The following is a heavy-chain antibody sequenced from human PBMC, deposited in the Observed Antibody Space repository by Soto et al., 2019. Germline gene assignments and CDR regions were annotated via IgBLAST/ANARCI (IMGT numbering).Heavy chain of an antibody. V-gene: IGHV4-31*03. CDR3: ARAYVDTAMAFDY. CDR1: GGSISSGGYY. D-gene: IGHD5-18*01. J-gene: IGHJ4*02. Sequence: SETLSLTCTVSGGSISSGGYYWSWIRQHPGKGLEWIGYIYYSGSTYYNPSLKNRVTISVDTSKKQFSLKLSSVTAADTAVYYCARAYVDTAMAFDYWGQGTLVTVSS. CDR2: IYYSGST.